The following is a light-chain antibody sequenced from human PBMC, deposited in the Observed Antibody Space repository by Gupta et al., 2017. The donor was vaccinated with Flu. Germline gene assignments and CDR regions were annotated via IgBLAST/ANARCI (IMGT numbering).Light chain of an antibody. CDR1: QSRCVNSNNLNY. V-gene: IGKV4-1*01. Sequence: SLGERANINCKSSQSRCVNSNNLNYFAWYQQKPGQPPKLLIYWASTRQSGVPARFSGSGSGTNFTLTINSLQAEDVAVYYCQQDDKIPPTFGQGTLVEIK. CDR2: WAS. CDR3: QQDDKIPPT. J-gene: IGKJ5*01.